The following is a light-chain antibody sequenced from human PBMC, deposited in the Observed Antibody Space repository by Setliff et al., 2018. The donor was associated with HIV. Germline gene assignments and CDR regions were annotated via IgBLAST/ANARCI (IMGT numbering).Light chain of an antibody. J-gene: IGLJ1*01. CDR2: DNS. V-gene: IGLV3-21*03. Sequence: SYALPQPPSVSVAPGKTARITCGVNNIESKSVHWYQQKPGQAPVLVVYDNSDRPSGIPERFSGSNSGNTATLTISRVEAGDGADYYCQVWDSSSDHHVFGTGTKVTVL. CDR1: NIESKS. CDR3: QVWDSSSDHHV.